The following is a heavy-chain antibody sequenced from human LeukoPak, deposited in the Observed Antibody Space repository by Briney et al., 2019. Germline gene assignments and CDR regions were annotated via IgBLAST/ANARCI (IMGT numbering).Heavy chain of an antibody. Sequence: SSETLSLTCTVSGGPISSYYWSWIRQPPGKGLEWIGYIYYSGSTNYNPSLKSRVTISVDTSNNQFPLKLSSVTAADTAVYYCARESSGWYDQYFQHWGQGTLVTVSS. CDR1: GGPISSYY. V-gene: IGHV4-59*01. CDR2: IYYSGST. J-gene: IGHJ1*01. CDR3: ARESSGWYDQYFQH. D-gene: IGHD6-19*01.